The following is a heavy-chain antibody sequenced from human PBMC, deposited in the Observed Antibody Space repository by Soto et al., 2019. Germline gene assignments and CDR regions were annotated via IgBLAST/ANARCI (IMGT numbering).Heavy chain of an antibody. J-gene: IGHJ4*02. V-gene: IGHV3-23*01. CDR2: INIVGGNT. CDR1: GFTFSNYA. CDR3: TENDYFDS. Sequence: VQLLESGGGLVQPGGSLRLSCAASGFTFSNYAMSWVRQAPGKALEWVSSINIVGGNTNYADSVRGRFTMSRDDSKNTVFLQMNSLSAEDTAIYYCTENDYFDSWGQGTLITVSS.